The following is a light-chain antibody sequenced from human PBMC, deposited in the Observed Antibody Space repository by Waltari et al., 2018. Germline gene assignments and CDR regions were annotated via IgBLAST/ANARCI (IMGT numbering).Light chain of an antibody. Sequence: QSALTQPASVSGSPGQSITISCTGTSSDVGGYNYVSWFQQPPGKAPKLMIYDVSNRSSGVSNRFSGSKSGNTASLTSSGLQAEDEADYYCSSDTSSSTLVFGGGTKLTVL. CDR3: SSDTSSSTLV. V-gene: IGLV2-14*03. CDR2: DVS. CDR1: SSDVGGYNY. J-gene: IGLJ3*02.